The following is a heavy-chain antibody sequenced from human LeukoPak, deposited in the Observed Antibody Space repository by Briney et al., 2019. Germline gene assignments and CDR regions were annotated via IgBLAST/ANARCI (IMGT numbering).Heavy chain of an antibody. Sequence: GGSLRLSCAASGFTFSTYAMHWVRQAPGKGLERVAVISYDGRNEYYTDSVKGRFTISRDNSKNTLNLQMNSLRTEDTAVYYCAGAGSSSWYQDYWGQGTLVTVSS. D-gene: IGHD6-13*01. CDR1: GFTFSTYA. J-gene: IGHJ4*02. CDR2: ISYDGRNE. CDR3: AGAGSSSWYQDY. V-gene: IGHV3-30*04.